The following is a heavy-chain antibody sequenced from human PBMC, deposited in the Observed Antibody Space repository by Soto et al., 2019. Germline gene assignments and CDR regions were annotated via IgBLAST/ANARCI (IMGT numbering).Heavy chain of an antibody. CDR3: ARPRYKVSSSSSPFGI. D-gene: IGHD6-6*01. CDR2: ISSSSSYI. CDR1: GFTFSSYS. J-gene: IGHJ3*02. V-gene: IGHV3-21*01. Sequence: PGGSLRLSCAASGFTFSSYSMNWVRQAPGKGLEWVSSISSSSSYIYYADSVKGRFTTSRDNAKNSLYLQMNSLRAEDTAVYYCARPRYKVSSSSSPFGIWGQGTMVTVSS.